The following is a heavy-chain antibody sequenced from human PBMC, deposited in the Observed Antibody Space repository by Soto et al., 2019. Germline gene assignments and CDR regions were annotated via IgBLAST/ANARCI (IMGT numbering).Heavy chain of an antibody. V-gene: IGHV4-31*03. CDR1: GGSISSAGYY. CDR3: ARFGSGSYSPTTFDY. Sequence: QVQLQESGPGLVKPSQTLSLTCTVSGGSISSAGYYWSWIRQHPGKGLEWIGYIYYSGSTYYNPSLQSRVTISVDTSKNQFSLKLSSVTAADTAVYYCARFGSGSYSPTTFDYWGQGTLVTVSS. CDR2: IYYSGST. D-gene: IGHD3-10*01. J-gene: IGHJ4*02.